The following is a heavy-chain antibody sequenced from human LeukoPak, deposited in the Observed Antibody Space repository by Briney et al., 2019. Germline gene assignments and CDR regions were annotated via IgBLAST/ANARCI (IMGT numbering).Heavy chain of an antibody. CDR3: AREGSSGWYPAY. Sequence: GGSLRLSCAASGFNFGSYGMHWVRQAPGKGLEWVTIRSYDGSNKYYADSVKGRFTISRDNSKNTLYVQMNSLRAEDTAVYYCAREGSSGWYPAYWGQGTLVTVSS. J-gene: IGHJ4*02. CDR2: RSYDGSNK. V-gene: IGHV3-30*03. CDR1: GFNFGSYG. D-gene: IGHD6-19*01.